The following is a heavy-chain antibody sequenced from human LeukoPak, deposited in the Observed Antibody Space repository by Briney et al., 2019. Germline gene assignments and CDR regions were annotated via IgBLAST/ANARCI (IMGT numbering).Heavy chain of an antibody. D-gene: IGHD6-19*01. CDR1: GFTFSNYA. Sequence: PGGSLRLSCGASGFTFSNYAMSWVRQAPGKGLEWVSAINDSGGSTYYADSVKGRFTISRDNSKNTLYLQMNSLRAEDTAVYYCAKPAISSRGWYYDYWGQGTLVTVSS. V-gene: IGHV3-23*01. CDR2: INDSGGST. J-gene: IGHJ4*02. CDR3: AKPAISSRGWYYDY.